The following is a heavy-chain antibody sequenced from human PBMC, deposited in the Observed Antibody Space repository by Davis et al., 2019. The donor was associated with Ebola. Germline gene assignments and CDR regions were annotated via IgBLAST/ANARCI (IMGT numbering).Heavy chain of an antibody. J-gene: IGHJ4*02. Sequence: ASVKVSCKASGYTFTSYYMHWVRQAPGQGLEWMGIINPSGGSTSYAQKFQGRVTMTRDTSISTAYMELSRLRSDDTAVYYCARDLGQQLLFDYWGQGTLVTVSS. V-gene: IGHV1-46*01. CDR3: ARDLGQQLLFDY. D-gene: IGHD6-13*01. CDR2: INPSGGST. CDR1: GYTFTSYY.